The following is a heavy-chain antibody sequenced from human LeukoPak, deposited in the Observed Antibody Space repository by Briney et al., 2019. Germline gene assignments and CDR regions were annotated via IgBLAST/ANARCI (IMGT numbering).Heavy chain of an antibody. V-gene: IGHV1-2*02. J-gene: IGHJ4*02. CDR2: INPSSGGT. CDR1: GYTFTGYY. CDR3: AIIVGAILSFDY. Sequence: PWASVKVSCKASGYTFTGYYMHWVRQAPGQGLEWMGWINPSSGGTNYAQKFQGRVTMTRDTSISTAYMELSRLRSDDTAVYYCAIIVGAILSFDYWGQGTLVTVSS. D-gene: IGHD1-26*01.